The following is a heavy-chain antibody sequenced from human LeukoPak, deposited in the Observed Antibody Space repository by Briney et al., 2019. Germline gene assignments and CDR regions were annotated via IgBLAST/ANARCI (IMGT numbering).Heavy chain of an antibody. Sequence: GGSLRLSCAASGFTFSSYSMNWVRQAPGKGLEWVSSISIISSYIYYADSVKGRFTISRDNAKNSLYLQMNSLRAEDTAVYYCARSFGGSYSPNFDYWGQGTLVTVSS. J-gene: IGHJ4*02. CDR1: GFTFSSYS. D-gene: IGHD1-26*01. CDR2: ISIISSYI. CDR3: ARSFGGSYSPNFDY. V-gene: IGHV3-21*06.